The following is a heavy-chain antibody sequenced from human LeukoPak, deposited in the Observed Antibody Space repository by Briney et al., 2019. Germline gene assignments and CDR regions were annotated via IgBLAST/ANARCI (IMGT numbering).Heavy chain of an antibody. J-gene: IGHJ3*02. CDR3: ARDMGVGATTMVAAFDI. CDR1: GFTFSSYS. Sequence: GGSLRLSCAASGFTFSSYSMNWVRQAPGKGLEWVSSISSSSCYIYYADSVKGRFTISRDNAKNSLYLQMNSLRAEDTAVYYCARDMGVGATTMVAAFDIWGQGTMVTVSS. D-gene: IGHD1-26*01. V-gene: IGHV3-21*01. CDR2: ISSSSCYI.